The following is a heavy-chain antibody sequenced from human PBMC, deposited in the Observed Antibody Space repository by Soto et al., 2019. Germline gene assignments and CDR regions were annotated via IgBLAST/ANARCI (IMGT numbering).Heavy chain of an antibody. CDR2: ISGSGGST. V-gene: IGHV3-23*01. CDR1: GFTFSSYA. CDR3: ANARSAVLRFLEWLGAFDD. J-gene: IGHJ4*02. Sequence: GGSMRLSCAASGFTFSSYAMSWVRQAPGKGLEWVSAISGSGGSTYYADSVKGRFTISRDNSKNTLYLQMNSLRAEDTAVYYGANARSAVLRFLEWLGAFDDWGPGTLVTVSS. D-gene: IGHD3-3*01.